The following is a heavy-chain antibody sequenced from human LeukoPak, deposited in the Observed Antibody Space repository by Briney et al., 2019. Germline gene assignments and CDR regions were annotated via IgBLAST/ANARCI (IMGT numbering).Heavy chain of an antibody. CDR1: GGSISSHY. Sequence: PSETLSLTCTVSGGSISSHYWSWIRQPPGGGLEWIGYIYYSGSTNYNPSLKSRVTISVDTSKNQFSLQLSSVTAADTAVYYCARVGNYYDSSGYYSFDYWGQGTLVTVSS. D-gene: IGHD3-22*01. CDR2: IYYSGST. J-gene: IGHJ4*02. CDR3: ARVGNYYDSSGYYSFDY. V-gene: IGHV4-59*11.